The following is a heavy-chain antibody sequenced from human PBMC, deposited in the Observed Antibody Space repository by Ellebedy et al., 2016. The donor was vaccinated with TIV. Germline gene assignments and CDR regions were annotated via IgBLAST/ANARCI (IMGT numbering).Heavy chain of an antibody. D-gene: IGHD6-25*01. V-gene: IGHV3-11*06. CDR1: GFTFSDYY. CDR2: ISSSSSHT. J-gene: IGHJ4*02. CDR3: ARNGYQDY. Sequence: GESLKISXAASGFTFSDYYMSWIRQAPGKGLEWVSYISSSSSHTNYADSVKGRFTISRDNAKNSLYLQMNSLRAEDTAVYYCARNGYQDYWGQGTLVTVSS.